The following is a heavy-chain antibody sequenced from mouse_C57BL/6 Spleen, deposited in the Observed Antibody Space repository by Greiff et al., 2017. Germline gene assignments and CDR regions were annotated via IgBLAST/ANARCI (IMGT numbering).Heavy chain of an antibody. Sequence: QVQLQQPGAELVRPGSSVKLSCKASGYTFTSYWMDWVKQRPGQGLEWIGNIYPSDSETHYNQKFKDKATLTVDKSSSTAYMQLSSLTSEDSAVYYCASLDGNGRDYWGKGTTLTVSS. V-gene: IGHV1-61*01. CDR3: ASLDGNGRDY. CDR1: GYTFTSYW. D-gene: IGHD2-1*01. J-gene: IGHJ2*01. CDR2: IYPSDSET.